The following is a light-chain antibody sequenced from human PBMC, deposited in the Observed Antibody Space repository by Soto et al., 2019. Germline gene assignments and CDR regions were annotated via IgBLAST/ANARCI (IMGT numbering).Light chain of an antibody. CDR2: EVT. V-gene: IGLV2-8*01. CDR1: SIDFGGYDY. J-gene: IGLJ1*01. Sequence: QSVLTQPPSASGSPGQSFTISCTVTSIDFGGYDYVSWYQQHPGKAPKLMIYEVTIRPSGVSDRFSGSKSGNTASLTVSGLQAEDEADYYCSSYTGGNPSYVFGTGTKVTVL. CDR3: SSYTGGNPSYV.